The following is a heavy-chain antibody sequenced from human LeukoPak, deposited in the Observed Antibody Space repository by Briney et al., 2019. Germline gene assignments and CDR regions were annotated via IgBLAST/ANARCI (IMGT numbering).Heavy chain of an antibody. D-gene: IGHD2-15*01. CDR2: ISYDGSNK. CDR1: GFTFSSYG. CDR3: AKSYCSGGSCYFDY. Sequence: PGRSLRLSCAASGFTFSSYGMHWVRQAPGKGLEWVAVISYDGSNKYYADSVKGRFTISRDNSKNTLYLQMNSLRAEDTAVYYCAKSYCSGGSCYFDYWGQGTLVTVSS. J-gene: IGHJ4*02. V-gene: IGHV3-30*18.